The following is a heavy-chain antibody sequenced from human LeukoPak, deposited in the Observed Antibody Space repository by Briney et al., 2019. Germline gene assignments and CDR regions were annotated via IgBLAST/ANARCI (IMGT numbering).Heavy chain of an antibody. CDR3: ARDHDYGDYEGPAAFDY. V-gene: IGHV1-46*01. D-gene: IGHD4-17*01. J-gene: IGHJ4*02. Sequence: ASVKVSCKASGYTFTSYYMHWVRQAPGQGLEWMGIINPSGGSTSYAQKFQGRVTMTRDTSTSTVYMELTSLSSEDTAVYYCARDHDYGDYEGPAAFDYWGPGTLVTVSS. CDR2: INPSGGST. CDR1: GYTFTSYY.